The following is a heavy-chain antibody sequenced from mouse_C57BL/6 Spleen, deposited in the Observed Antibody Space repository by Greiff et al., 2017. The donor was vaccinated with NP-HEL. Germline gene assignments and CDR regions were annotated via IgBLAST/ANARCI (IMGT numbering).Heavy chain of an antibody. D-gene: IGHD1-1*01. V-gene: IGHV1-66*01. CDR1: GYSFTSYY. CDR3: ARDYYGSSSPFAY. J-gene: IGHJ3*01. Sequence: QVQLKQSGPELVKPGASVKISCKASGYSFTSYYIHWVKQRPGQGLEWIGWIYPGSGNTKYNEKFKGKATLTADTSSSTAYMQLSSLTSEDSAVYYCARDYYGSSSPFAYWGQGTLVTVSA. CDR2: IYPGSGNT.